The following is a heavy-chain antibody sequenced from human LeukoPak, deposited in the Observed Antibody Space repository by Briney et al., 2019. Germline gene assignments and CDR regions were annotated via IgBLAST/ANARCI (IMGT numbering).Heavy chain of an antibody. J-gene: IGHJ4*02. Sequence: SETLSLTCAVYGGSFSGYYCSWIRQPPGKGLEWIGEINHSGSTNYNPSLKSRVTISVDTSKNQFSLKLSSVTAADTAVYYCARELTDWGQGTLVTVSS. CDR2: INHSGST. V-gene: IGHV4-34*01. CDR3: ARELTD. D-gene: IGHD2-15*01. CDR1: GGSFSGYY.